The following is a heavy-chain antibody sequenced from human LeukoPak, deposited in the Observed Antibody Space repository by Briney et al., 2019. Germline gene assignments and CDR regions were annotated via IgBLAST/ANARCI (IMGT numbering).Heavy chain of an antibody. CDR3: ARDRGYYGSGRQNHYYYMDV. CDR2: ISSSSSYI. V-gene: IGHV3-21*01. CDR1: GFIFSSYS. D-gene: IGHD3-10*01. J-gene: IGHJ6*03. Sequence: PGGSLRLSCAASGFIFSSYSMNWVRQAPGKGLGWVSSISSSSSYIYYADSVKGRFTISRDNAKNSLYLQMNSLRAEDTAVYYCARDRGYYGSGRQNHYYYMDVWGKGTTVTVSS.